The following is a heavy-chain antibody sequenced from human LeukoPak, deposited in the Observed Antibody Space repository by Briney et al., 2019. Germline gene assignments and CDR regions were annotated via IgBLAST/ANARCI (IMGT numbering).Heavy chain of an antibody. D-gene: IGHD3-3*01. V-gene: IGHV1-69-2*01. CDR1: GYTFTDLY. CDR3: ATAVKPYIMIIAVVIEY. CDR2: VDPEDGET. J-gene: IGHJ4*02. Sequence: GASVKVSCKASGYTFTDLYIHWVQQAPGKGLEWMGRVDPEDGETIYAEKFQGSVTITADTATDTAYMELSSLRSEDTAVYYCATAVKPYIMIIAVVIEYWGQGTLVTVSS.